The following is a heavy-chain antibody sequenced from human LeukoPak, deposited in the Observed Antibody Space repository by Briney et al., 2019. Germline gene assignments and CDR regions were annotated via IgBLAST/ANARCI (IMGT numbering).Heavy chain of an antibody. CDR2: INHSGST. Sequence: SETLSLTCAVYGVSFSGYYWSWIRQPPGKGLEWIGEINHSGSTNYNPSLKSRVTISLDTSKTQFSLRLSSVTAADTAVYYCARDSRSSSWPFYYGIDVWGKGTTVTVSS. CDR1: GVSFSGYY. D-gene: IGHD6-13*01. J-gene: IGHJ6*04. CDR3: ARDSRSSSWPFYYGIDV. V-gene: IGHV4-34*01.